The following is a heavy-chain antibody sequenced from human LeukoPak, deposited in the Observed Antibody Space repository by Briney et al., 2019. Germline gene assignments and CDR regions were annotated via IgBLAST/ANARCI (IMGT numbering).Heavy chain of an antibody. Sequence: GGSLRLSCAASGFTFSSYWMNWDRQAPGKGLVWVSRIASDGSSTTYADSVKGRFSISRDNAKNTLYLQMNSLRVEDTAVYYCARGRPHGNDYWGQGTLVTVSS. CDR2: IASDGSST. J-gene: IGHJ4*02. V-gene: IGHV3-74*01. CDR3: ARGRPHGNDY. D-gene: IGHD4-23*01. CDR1: GFTFSSYW.